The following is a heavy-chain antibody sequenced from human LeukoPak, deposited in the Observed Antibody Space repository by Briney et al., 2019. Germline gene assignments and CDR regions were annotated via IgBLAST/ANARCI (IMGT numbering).Heavy chain of an antibody. CDR3: ARFEWLQPIDY. D-gene: IGHD5-24*01. Sequence: PSQTLSLTCTVSGGSISSGGYYWSWIRQHPGKGLEWIGYIYYSGSTYYNPSLKSRVTISVDTSKNQFSLKLSSVTAADTAVCYCARFEWLQPIDYWGQGTLVTVSS. CDR2: IYYSGST. J-gene: IGHJ4*02. CDR1: GGSISSGGYY. V-gene: IGHV4-31*03.